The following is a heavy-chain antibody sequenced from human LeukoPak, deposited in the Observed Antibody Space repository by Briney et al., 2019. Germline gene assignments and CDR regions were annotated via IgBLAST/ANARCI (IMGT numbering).Heavy chain of an antibody. J-gene: IGHJ4*02. CDR1: GFTFSSYG. CDR3: AKDRDPYSSSWYSYFDY. V-gene: IGHV3-30*18. D-gene: IGHD6-13*01. Sequence: GGSLRLSCAASGFTFSSYGMHWVRQAPGKGLEGVAVISYDGSNKYYADSVKGRFTISRDNSKNTLYLQMNSLRAEDTAVYYCAKDRDPYSSSWYSYFDYWGQGTLVTVSS. CDR2: ISYDGSNK.